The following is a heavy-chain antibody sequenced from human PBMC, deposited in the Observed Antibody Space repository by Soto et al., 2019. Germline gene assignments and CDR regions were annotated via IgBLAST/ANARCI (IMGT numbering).Heavy chain of an antibody. CDR1: GGSISSYY. V-gene: IGHV4-59*01. J-gene: IGHJ4*02. CDR2: IYYSGST. Sequence: SETLSLTCTVSGGSISSYYWSWIRQPPGKGLEWIGYIYYSGSTNYNPSLKSRVTISVDTSKNQFSLKLSSVTAADTAVYYCARAPPEPTTVTTWGYFDYWGQGTLVTVSS. CDR3: ARAPPEPTTVTTWGYFDY. D-gene: IGHD4-17*01.